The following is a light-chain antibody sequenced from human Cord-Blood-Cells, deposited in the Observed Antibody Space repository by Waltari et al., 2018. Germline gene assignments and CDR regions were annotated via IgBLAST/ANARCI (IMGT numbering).Light chain of an antibody. Sequence: SYELTQPPSVSVSPGQTASIPCHGDQLGDKYACWYQQKPGQSPVLVIYQDSKRPSGIPERFSGSNSGNTATLTISGTQAMDEADYYCQAWDSSNVVFGGGTKLTVL. CDR3: QAWDSSNVV. J-gene: IGLJ2*01. V-gene: IGLV3-1*01. CDR2: QDS. CDR1: QLGDKY.